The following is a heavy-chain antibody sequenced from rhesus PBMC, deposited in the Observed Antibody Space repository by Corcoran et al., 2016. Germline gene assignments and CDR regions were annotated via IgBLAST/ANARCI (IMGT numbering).Heavy chain of an antibody. J-gene: IGHJ4*01. CDR2: IYGGSGST. CDR3: ARHPLGSSGWGFDY. V-gene: IGHV4-93*02. Sequence: QVQLQESGPGVVKPSETLSLTCAVHGASLSRSHWWSWIRHAPWTGLAWIGYIYGGSGSTSDNPSLKSRVTISTDTSKNQFSLKLSSVTAADTAVYYCARHPLGSSGWGFDYWGQGVLVTVSS. CDR1: GASLSRSHW. D-gene: IGHD6-31*01.